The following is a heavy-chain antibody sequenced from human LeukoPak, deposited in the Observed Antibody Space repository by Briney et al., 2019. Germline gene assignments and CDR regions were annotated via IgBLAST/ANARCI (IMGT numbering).Heavy chain of an antibody. CDR2: ISSSSSYI. Sequence: PGGSLRLSCAASGFTFSSYSMNWGRRAPGRGLEWVSSISSSSSYIYYADSVKGRFTISRDNAKNSLHLQMNSLSAEDTAVYYCARTGATAYWGQGTLVTVSS. CDR3: ARTGATAY. D-gene: IGHD1-26*01. J-gene: IGHJ4*02. CDR1: GFTFSSYS. V-gene: IGHV3-21*01.